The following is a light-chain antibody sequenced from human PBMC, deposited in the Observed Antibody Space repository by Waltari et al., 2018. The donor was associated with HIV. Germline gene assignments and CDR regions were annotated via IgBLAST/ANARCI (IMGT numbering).Light chain of an antibody. J-gene: IGKJ4*01. V-gene: IGKV3-11*01. Sequence: EIALTQSPDTLSLSPGERATLSCRASQSVSSYLAWYQQKLGQAPRLLIYDAWKRATGIPARFSGSGSGTDFTLNISSLEPEDFAVYYCQQRSNWPLTFGGGTKVEIK. CDR1: QSVSSY. CDR3: QQRSNWPLT. CDR2: DAW.